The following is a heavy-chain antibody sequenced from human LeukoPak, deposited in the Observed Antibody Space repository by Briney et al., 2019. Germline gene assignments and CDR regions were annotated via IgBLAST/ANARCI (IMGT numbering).Heavy chain of an antibody. CDR2: ISSSGSTI. J-gene: IGHJ4*02. CDR3: ARASIPATFFDY. V-gene: IGHV3-11*04. Sequence: GGSLRLSCAASGFTFSDYYMSWIRQAPGKGLEWVSYISSSGSTIYYADSVKGRFTISRDNAKNSLYLQMNSLGVEDTAVYYCARASIPATFFDYWGQGILVTVSS. D-gene: IGHD2-15*01. CDR1: GFTFSDYY.